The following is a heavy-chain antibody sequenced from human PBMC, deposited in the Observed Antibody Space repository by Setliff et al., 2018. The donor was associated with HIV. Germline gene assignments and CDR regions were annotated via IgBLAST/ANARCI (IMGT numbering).Heavy chain of an antibody. CDR3: ARDNPYFDP. CDR1: GYTFTSYG. D-gene: IGHD3-16*01. CDR2: IGVTNDNT. V-gene: IGHV1-18*01. Sequence: ASVKVSCKASGYTFTSYGISWLRQAPGQGLEWMRWIGVTNDNTNYAQSLQGRVTMTTDTSTSTAYMELRSLRSDDTAVYYCARDNPYFDPWGQGTLVTVSS. J-gene: IGHJ5*02.